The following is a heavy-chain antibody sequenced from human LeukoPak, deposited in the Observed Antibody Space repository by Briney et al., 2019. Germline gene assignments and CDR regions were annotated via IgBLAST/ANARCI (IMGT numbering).Heavy chain of an antibody. Sequence: QSGGSLRLSCSVSGFIFSSHAMQWVRQAPGKGLEFVSSVSRNGGRTYYADSVKGRFSISRDNSKDTLFLQMSSLRAEDTALYYCVKPTLQLEGLEYFHSWGQGTLVTVSS. J-gene: IGHJ4*02. CDR3: VKPTLQLEGLEYFHS. CDR1: GFIFSSHA. V-gene: IGHV3-64D*06. D-gene: IGHD1-1*01. CDR2: VSRNGGRT.